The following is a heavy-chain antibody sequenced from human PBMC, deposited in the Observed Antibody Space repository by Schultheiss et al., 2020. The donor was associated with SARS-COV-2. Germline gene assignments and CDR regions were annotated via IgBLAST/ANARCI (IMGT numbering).Heavy chain of an antibody. Sequence: GGSLRLSCAASGFTFSSYAMSWVRQAPGKGLEWVSAISGSGGSTYYADSVKGRFTISRDNSKNTLYLQMNSLRAEDTAVYYCAKGSVMITFGGVIVIPLGMDVWGQGTTVTVSS. V-gene: IGHV3-23*01. CDR1: GFTFSSYA. CDR2: ISGSGGST. CDR3: AKGSVMITFGGVIVIPLGMDV. J-gene: IGHJ6*02. D-gene: IGHD3-16*02.